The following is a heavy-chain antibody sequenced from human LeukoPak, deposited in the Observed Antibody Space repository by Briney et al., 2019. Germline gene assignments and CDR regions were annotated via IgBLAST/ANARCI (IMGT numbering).Heavy chain of an antibody. Sequence: GGSLRLSCAASGFTFSSYGMHWVRQAPGKGLEWVAVISYDGSNKYYADSVKGRFTISRDNSKNTLYLQMNSLRAEDTAVYYCTREVVGAGGDYWGQGTLVTVSS. D-gene: IGHD1-26*01. CDR1: GFTFSSYG. CDR2: ISYDGSNK. CDR3: TREVVGAGGDY. V-gene: IGHV3-30*03. J-gene: IGHJ4*02.